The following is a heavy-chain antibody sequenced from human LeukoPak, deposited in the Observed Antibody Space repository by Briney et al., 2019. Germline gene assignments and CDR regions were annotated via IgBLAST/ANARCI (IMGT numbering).Heavy chain of an antibody. D-gene: IGHD6-13*01. CDR1: GYSISSGYY. J-gene: IGHJ1*01. V-gene: IGHV4-38-2*02. CDR3: ARVAAGIGFFQH. Sequence: SETLSLTCIVSGYSISSGYYWGWIRQPPGKGLEWIGNIHHSGSTYYNPSLKSRVTTSVDTSKNQLSLKLSSVTAADTAVYYCARVAAGIGFFQHWGQGTLVTVSS. CDR2: IHHSGST.